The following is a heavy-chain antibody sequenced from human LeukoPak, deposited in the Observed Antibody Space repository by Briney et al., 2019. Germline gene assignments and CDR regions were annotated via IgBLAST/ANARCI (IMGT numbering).Heavy chain of an antibody. Sequence: ASVKVSCKASGYMFTTHGITWVRQAPGQGPEWMGWISAYDGNTKSAPKFQDRVTMTTDTSTNIAYLELRSLRSDDTAVYYCARDGYGSGKGYFDYWGQGTLVTVSS. J-gene: IGHJ4*02. D-gene: IGHD3-10*01. V-gene: IGHV1-18*01. CDR3: ARDGYGSGKGYFDY. CDR2: ISAYDGNT. CDR1: GYMFTTHG.